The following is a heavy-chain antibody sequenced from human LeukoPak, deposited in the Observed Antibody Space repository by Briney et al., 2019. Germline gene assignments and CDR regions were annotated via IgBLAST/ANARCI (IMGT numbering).Heavy chain of an antibody. CDR1: GFTFSSYG. Sequence: GGSLRLSCAASGFTFSSYGMHWVRQAPGKGLEWVTFIRYDGSNKYYADSVKGRFTISRDNSKNTLYLQMNSLGVEDTAVYYCAKDLTTVTSQGDFWGQGTLVTVSS. D-gene: IGHD4-17*01. J-gene: IGHJ4*02. V-gene: IGHV3-30*02. CDR3: AKDLTTVTSQGDF. CDR2: IRYDGSNK.